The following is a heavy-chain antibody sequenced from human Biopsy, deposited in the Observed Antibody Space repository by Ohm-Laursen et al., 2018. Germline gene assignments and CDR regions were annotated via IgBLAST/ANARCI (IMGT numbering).Heavy chain of an antibody. CDR2: INPYNGDT. V-gene: IGHV1-18*01. J-gene: IGHJ6*02. CDR1: GYTFTSYE. D-gene: IGHD2-2*01. CDR3: ARDYQPTIITIHYYYYGMDV. Sequence: ASVKVSCKTSGYTFTSYEINWVRQATGQGLEWMGWINPYNGDTNYAQKLQGRVTMTTDTSTSTAYMELRSLRSDDTAVYYCARDYQPTIITIHYYYYGMDVWGQGTTVTVSS.